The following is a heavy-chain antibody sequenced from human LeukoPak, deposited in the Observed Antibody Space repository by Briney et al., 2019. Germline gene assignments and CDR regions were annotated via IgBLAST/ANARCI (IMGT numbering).Heavy chain of an antibody. V-gene: IGHV3-7*01. CDR3: ATSLGPPTEY. CDR2: IKQDGSEK. CDR1: GFTFSSYW. J-gene: IGHJ4*02. D-gene: IGHD7-27*01. Sequence: GGSLRLSCAASGFTFSSYWMQWARQAPGKGLEWVANIKQDGSEKYYADSVKGRFIISRDNAKNALYLQMSSLRAEDTAVYYCATSLGPPTEYWGQGTLVTVSS.